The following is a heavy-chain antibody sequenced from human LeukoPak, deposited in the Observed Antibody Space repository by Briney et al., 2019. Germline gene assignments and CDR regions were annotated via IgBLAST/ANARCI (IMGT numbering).Heavy chain of an antibody. CDR2: INPDSGGT. J-gene: IGHJ4*02. CDR3: ARGPSSTVTAGYFDY. CDR1: GYTFIGYY. Sequence: ASVKVSCKASGYTFIGYYMHWVRQAPGQGLDWMGWINPDSGGTNYARKFQGRVTMTRDTSISTAYMELSRLRSDDTAVYYCARGPSSTVTAGYFDYWGQGTLVTVSS. D-gene: IGHD2-21*02. V-gene: IGHV1-2*02.